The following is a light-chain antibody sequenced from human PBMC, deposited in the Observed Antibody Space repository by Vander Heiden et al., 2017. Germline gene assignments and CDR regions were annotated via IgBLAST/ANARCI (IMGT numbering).Light chain of an antibody. CDR2: AAS. J-gene: IGKJ1*01. CDR1: QSISNY. V-gene: IGKV1-39*01. Sequence: DIHMTQSPSSLSASVGDRVTITCRASQSISNYLNWYQQKPGKAPKLLIYAASSLQTGVPSRFSGSRSGTDFTLTISSLQPEDFATYYCQQSYSTPRAFGQGTKVEIK. CDR3: QQSYSTPRA.